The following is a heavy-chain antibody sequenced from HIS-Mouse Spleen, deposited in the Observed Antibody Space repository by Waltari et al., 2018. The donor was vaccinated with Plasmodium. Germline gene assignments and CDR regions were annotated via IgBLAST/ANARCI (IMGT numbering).Heavy chain of an antibody. D-gene: IGHD3-3*01. J-gene: IGHJ2*01. CDR1: AGSFSGYY. CDR2: INHRGST. CDR3: ARVTSSGVYWYFDL. Sequence: QVQLQQWGAGLLKPSETLSLTCAVYAGSFSGYYWIWIRQPPGKGLEWIGKINHRGSTNYNPSLKSRVTISVDTSKNQFSLKLSSVTAADTAVYYCARVTSSGVYWYFDLWGRGTLVTVSS. V-gene: IGHV4-34*01.